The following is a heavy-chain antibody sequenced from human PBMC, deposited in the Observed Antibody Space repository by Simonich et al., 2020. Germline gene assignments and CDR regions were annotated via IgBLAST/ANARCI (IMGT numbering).Heavy chain of an antibody. J-gene: IGHJ1*01. CDR3: AKDVAAAGTEYFQH. V-gene: IGHV3-9*01. CDR1: GFTFDDYA. Sequence: EVQLVESGGGLVQPGRSLRLSCAASGFTFDDYAMHWVRQAPGKGLGGFLGMSRNRGSIGYADSVKGRFIISRDNAKNSLYLQMNSLRAEDTALYYCAKDVAAAGTEYFQHWGQGTLVTVSS. CDR2: MSRNRGSI. D-gene: IGHD6-13*01.